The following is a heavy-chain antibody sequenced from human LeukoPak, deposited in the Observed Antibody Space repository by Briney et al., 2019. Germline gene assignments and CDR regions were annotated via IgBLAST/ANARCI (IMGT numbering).Heavy chain of an antibody. D-gene: IGHD5-24*01. Sequence: GGSLRLSCEVSGLIFRSYWMSWVRQAPGKGLEWVANINQDGSEKYFVDSVRGRFTISRDNAKNSLHPVMDTLRVEDTGLYYCARERDGRFFDYWGQGTLVTVSS. V-gene: IGHV3-7*01. J-gene: IGHJ4*02. CDR3: ARERDGRFFDY. CDR2: INQDGSEK. CDR1: GLIFRSYW.